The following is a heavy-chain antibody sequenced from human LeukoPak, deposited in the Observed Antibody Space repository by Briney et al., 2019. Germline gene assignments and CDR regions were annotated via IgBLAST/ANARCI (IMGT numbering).Heavy chain of an antibody. D-gene: IGHD4-17*01. CDR3: ARKGRIYGDYDY. Sequence: ASVTVSRKASGYTFPDYYIHWVRQPPGQGLEGIGFINPNSGGTHYAQNFQGRVTVTRNRSISTGYLEMIRLRSDDTAVYYCARKGRIYGDYDYWGGGTLVSVSS. V-gene: IGHV1-2*02. J-gene: IGHJ4*02. CDR1: GYTFPDYY. CDR2: INPNSGGT.